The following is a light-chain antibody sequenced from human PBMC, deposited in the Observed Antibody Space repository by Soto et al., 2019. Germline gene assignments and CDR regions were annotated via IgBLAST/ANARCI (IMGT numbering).Light chain of an antibody. CDR1: QTVRNNY. Sequence: EFVLTQSPCTLSLSPGERATLSCGASQTVRNNYLAWYQQKPGQAPRLLIYDASNRATGIPARFSGSVSGTDFTLTISSLETEDFAVYYCQQRSNWPPTFGQGTRLEIK. CDR2: DAS. CDR3: QQRSNWPPT. J-gene: IGKJ5*01. V-gene: IGKV3-11*01.